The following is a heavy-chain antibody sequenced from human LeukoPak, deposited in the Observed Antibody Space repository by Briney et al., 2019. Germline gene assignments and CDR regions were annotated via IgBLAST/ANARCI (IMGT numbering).Heavy chain of an antibody. CDR1: GGSISSADYY. J-gene: IGHJ6*02. D-gene: IGHD3-10*01. Sequence: PSETLSLTCTVSGGSISSADYYWSWIRQPPGKGLEWIGYIYHSGSTFYSPSLKSRVTISVDTSKNQFSLKLSSVTAADTAVYYCARESYGSGETLARHYYYGMDVWGQGTTVTVSS. CDR3: ARESYGSGETLARHYYYGMDV. V-gene: IGHV4-30-4*01. CDR2: IYHSGST.